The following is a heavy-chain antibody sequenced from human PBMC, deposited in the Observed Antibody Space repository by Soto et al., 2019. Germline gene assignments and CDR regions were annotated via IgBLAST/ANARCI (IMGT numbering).Heavy chain of an antibody. D-gene: IGHD1-26*01. J-gene: IGHJ3*02. V-gene: IGHV3-33*01. CDR3: ARDGGSGSYDAFDI. CDR1: GFTFSSYG. CDR2: IWYDGSNK. Sequence: PGGSLRLSCAASGFTFSSYGMHWVRQAPGKGLEWVAVIWYDGSNKYYADSVQGRFTTSSDNSKNTLYLQMNSLRAEDKAVYYCARDGGSGSYDAFDIWGQGQRSPSPQ.